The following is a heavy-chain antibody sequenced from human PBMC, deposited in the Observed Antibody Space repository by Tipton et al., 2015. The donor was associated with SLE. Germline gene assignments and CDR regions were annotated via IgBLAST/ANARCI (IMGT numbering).Heavy chain of an antibody. D-gene: IGHD6-13*01. Sequence: TLSLTCTVSGGSISSGSYHWGWIRQSPGKGLEWIGNLDYSGTTYYNPSLQRRVTISLDTSTNRLSLKLSSVIAADTAVYYCARVNRVAADVDFWGQGTLVAVSS. J-gene: IGHJ4*02. CDR1: GGSISSGSYH. V-gene: IGHV4-39*07. CDR3: ARVNRVAADVDF. CDR2: LDYSGTT.